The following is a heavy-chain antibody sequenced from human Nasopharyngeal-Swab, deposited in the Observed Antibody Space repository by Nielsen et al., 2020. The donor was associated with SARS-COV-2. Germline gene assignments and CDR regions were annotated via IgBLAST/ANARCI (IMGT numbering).Heavy chain of an antibody. J-gene: IGHJ3*02. CDR3: ARAGYCSGGSCYSNEALDI. CDR1: GGSISSYY. Sequence: SETLSLTCTVSGGSISSYYWSWIRQPPGKGLEWIGYIYYSGSTNYNPSLKSRVTISVDTSRNQFSLKLSSVTAADTAVYYCARAGYCSGGSCYSNEALDIWGQGTMVTVSS. D-gene: IGHD2-15*01. V-gene: IGHV4-59*08. CDR2: IYYSGST.